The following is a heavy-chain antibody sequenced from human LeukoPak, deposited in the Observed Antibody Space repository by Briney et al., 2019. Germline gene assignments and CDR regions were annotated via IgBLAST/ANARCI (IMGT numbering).Heavy chain of an antibody. V-gene: IGHV4-38-2*02. Sequence: EPSETLSLTCTVSGYSISSGYDWGWIRQPPGKGLEWIGSMYHSGSTNYNPSLRSRVTISVDTSKNQFFLKLSSVTAADTAVYYCARSGYYDSSGYLDYWGQGTLVTVSS. CDR3: ARSGYYDSSGYLDY. CDR1: GYSISSGYD. CDR2: MYHSGST. D-gene: IGHD3-22*01. J-gene: IGHJ4*02.